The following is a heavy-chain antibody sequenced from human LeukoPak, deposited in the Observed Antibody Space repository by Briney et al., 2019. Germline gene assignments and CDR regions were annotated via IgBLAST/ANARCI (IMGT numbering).Heavy chain of an antibody. V-gene: IGHV3-23*01. D-gene: IGHD2-15*01. CDR2: ISGSGGST. CDR3: AGDRMVAMTYYFDY. J-gene: IGHJ4*02. Sequence: GGSLRLSCAASGFTFSSYAMSWVRQAPGKGLEWVSAISGSGGSTYYADSVKGRFTISRDNSKNTLYLQMNSLRAEDTAVYYCAGDRMVAMTYYFDYWGQGTLVTISS. CDR1: GFTFSSYA.